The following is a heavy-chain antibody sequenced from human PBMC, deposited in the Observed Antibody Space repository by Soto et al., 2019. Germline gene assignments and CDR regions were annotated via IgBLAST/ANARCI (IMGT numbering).Heavy chain of an antibody. CDR2: MNPNSGNT. CDR1: GYTFTSYD. J-gene: IGHJ5*02. Sequence: QVQLVQSGAEVKKPGASVKVSCKASGYTFTSYDINWVRQATGQGLEWMGWMNPNSGNTGYAQKFQGRVTMTRNTSISTGYMELSSLRSEDTAVYYCARGRIAAAGNGFDPWGQGTLVTVSS. V-gene: IGHV1-8*01. CDR3: ARGRIAAAGNGFDP. D-gene: IGHD6-13*01.